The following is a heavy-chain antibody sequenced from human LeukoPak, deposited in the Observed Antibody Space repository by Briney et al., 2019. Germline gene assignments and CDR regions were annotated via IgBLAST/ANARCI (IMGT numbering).Heavy chain of an antibody. Sequence: ASVKVSCKASGYTFTGYYTHWVRQAPGQGLEWMGWINPNSGGTNYAQKFQGRVTMTRDTSISTAYMELSSLKSDDTAVYYGASEGYSGQRGYWGQGTLVTVSS. CDR3: ASEGYSGQRGY. D-gene: IGHD5-12*01. CDR2: INPNSGGT. J-gene: IGHJ4*02. V-gene: IGHV1-2*02. CDR1: GYTFTGYY.